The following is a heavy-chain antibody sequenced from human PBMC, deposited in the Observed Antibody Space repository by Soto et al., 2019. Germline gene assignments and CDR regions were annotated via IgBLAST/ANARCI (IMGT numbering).Heavy chain of an antibody. V-gene: IGHV1-2*02. CDR3: ARAGATMGYYYYYGMGV. D-gene: IGHD1-26*01. CDR2: INPNSGGT. J-gene: IGHJ6*02. Sequence: GASVKVSCKASGYTFTGYYMHWVRQAPGQGLEWMGWINPNSGGTNYAQKFQGRVTMTRDTSISTAYMELSRLRSDDTAVYYCARAGATMGYYYYYGMGVWGQGTTVTVSS. CDR1: GYTFTGYY.